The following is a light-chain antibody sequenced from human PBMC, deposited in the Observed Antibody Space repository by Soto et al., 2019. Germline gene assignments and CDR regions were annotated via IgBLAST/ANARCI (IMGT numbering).Light chain of an antibody. V-gene: IGKV3-20*01. CDR1: QSVSSTY. J-gene: IGKJ2*01. CDR3: QQYGSSSYT. Sequence: EIVLTQSPGTLSLSPGDRATLSCRASQSVSSTYLAWYQQNPGQAPRLLIYGASSRATGLPDRFSGSGSGTDFTLTISRLEPEDFAVYFCQQYGSSSYTFGQGTKLEI. CDR2: GAS.